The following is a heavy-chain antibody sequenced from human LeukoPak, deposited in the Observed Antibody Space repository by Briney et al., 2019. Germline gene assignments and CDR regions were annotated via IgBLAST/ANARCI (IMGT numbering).Heavy chain of an antibody. CDR3: ARVPSPGAKIVVVPAAISYDAFDI. J-gene: IGHJ3*02. CDR2: IYTSGST. D-gene: IGHD2-2*01. CDR1: GGSISSGSYY. V-gene: IGHV4-61*02. Sequence: PSQTLSLTCTVSGGSISSGSYYWSWIRQPAGKGLEWIGRIYTSGSTNYNPSLKSRVTISVDTSKNQFSLKLSSVTAADTAVYYCARVPSPGAKIVVVPAAISYDAFDIWGQGTMVTVSS.